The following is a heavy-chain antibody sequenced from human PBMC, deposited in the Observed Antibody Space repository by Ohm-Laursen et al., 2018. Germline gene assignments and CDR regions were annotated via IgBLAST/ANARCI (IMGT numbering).Heavy chain of an antibody. Sequence: SLRLSCTASGFTFSDYYMSWVRQAPGKGLEWVSVIYSGGNTYYADSVEGRFTISRDNSNNTLSLQMNSLRAEDTAVYHCARDRGAVVFDIWGQGTMVTVSS. J-gene: IGHJ3*02. CDR3: ARDRGAVVFDI. CDR2: IYSGGNT. CDR1: GFTFSDYY. D-gene: IGHD3-10*01. V-gene: IGHV3-53*01.